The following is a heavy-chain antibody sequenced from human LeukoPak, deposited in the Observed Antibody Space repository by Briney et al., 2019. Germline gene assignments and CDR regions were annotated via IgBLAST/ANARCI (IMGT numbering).Heavy chain of an antibody. D-gene: IGHD6-13*01. Sequence: ASVKVSCKASGYTFTSYDINWVRQATGQGLERMGWMNPNSGNTGYAQKFQGRVTMTRNTSISTAYMELSSLRSEDTAVYYCARTQGKQLIPDCWGQGTLVTVSS. CDR1: GYTFTSYD. V-gene: IGHV1-8*01. CDR3: ARTQGKQLIPDC. CDR2: MNPNSGNT. J-gene: IGHJ4*02.